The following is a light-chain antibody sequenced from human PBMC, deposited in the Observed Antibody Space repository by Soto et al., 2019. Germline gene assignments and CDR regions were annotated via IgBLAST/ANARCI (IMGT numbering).Light chain of an antibody. V-gene: IGKV3-20*01. Sequence: EIVLTQSPGTLSLSPGERATLSCRASQSVNTNYSTWYQQKPGQAPRLLIHGASNRATGIPDRFSGSGSGTAFTLTISRLEPEDFAVYYCQHYGTSPGYTFGQGTKLEIK. CDR1: QSVNTNY. CDR2: GAS. J-gene: IGKJ2*01. CDR3: QHYGTSPGYT.